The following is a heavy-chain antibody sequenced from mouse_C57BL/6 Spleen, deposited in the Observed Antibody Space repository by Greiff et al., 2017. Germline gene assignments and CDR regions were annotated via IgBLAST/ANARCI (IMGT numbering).Heavy chain of an antibody. CDR1: EFEFPSHD. J-gene: IGHJ1*03. Sequence: EVKLMESGGGLVQPGESLKLSCESNEFEFPSHDMSWVRKTPEKRLELVAAINSDGGSTYYPDTMERRFIISRDNTKKTLYLQMSSLRSEDTALYYCARRGSNSYWYFDVWGTGTTVTVSS. V-gene: IGHV5-2*01. CDR3: ARRGSNSYWYFDV. CDR2: INSDGGST. D-gene: IGHD2-5*01.